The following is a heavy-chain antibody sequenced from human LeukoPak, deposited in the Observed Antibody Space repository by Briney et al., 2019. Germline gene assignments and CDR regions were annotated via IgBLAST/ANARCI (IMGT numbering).Heavy chain of an antibody. Sequence: PSETLSLTCTVSGGSISSSSYYWGWIRQPPGKGLEWIGSIYYSGSTYYNPSLKSRVTISVDTSKNQFSLKLSSVTAADTAVYYCARVDPSGTGVPPGYYYYYGMDVWGQGTTVTVSS. J-gene: IGHJ6*02. D-gene: IGHD3-3*01. CDR2: IYYSGST. CDR1: GGSISSSSYY. V-gene: IGHV4-39*07. CDR3: ARVDPSGTGVPPGYYYYYGMDV.